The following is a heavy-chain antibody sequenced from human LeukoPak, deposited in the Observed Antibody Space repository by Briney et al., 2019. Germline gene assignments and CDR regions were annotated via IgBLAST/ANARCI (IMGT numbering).Heavy chain of an antibody. CDR2: ISYDGSNK. CDR3: ARDRLDYYDSSGYGY. D-gene: IGHD3-22*01. CDR1: GFTFSSYA. V-gene: IGHV3-30*04. J-gene: IGHJ4*02. Sequence: GGSLRLSCAASGFTFSSYAMHWVRQAPGKGLEWVAVISYDGSNKYYADSVKGRFTISRDNSKNTLYLQMNSLRAEDTAVYYCARDRLDYYDSSGYGYWGQGTLVTVSS.